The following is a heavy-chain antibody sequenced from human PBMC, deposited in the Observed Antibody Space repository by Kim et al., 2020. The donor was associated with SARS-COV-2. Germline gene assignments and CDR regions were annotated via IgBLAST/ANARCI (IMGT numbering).Heavy chain of an antibody. Sequence: GGSLRLSCAASGFTFSSYSMSWVRQAPGKGLEWVSAISGSGGSTYYADSVKGRFTISRDNSKNTLYLQMNSLRAEDTAGYYCAKDLGRYFDWPLPDYWGQGTLVTVSS. CDR2: ISGSGGST. V-gene: IGHV3-23*01. D-gene: IGHD3-9*01. CDR1: GFTFSSYS. J-gene: IGHJ4*02. CDR3: AKDLGRYFDWPLPDY.